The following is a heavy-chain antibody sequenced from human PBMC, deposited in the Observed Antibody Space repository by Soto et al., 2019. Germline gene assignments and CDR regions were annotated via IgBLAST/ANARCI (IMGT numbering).Heavy chain of an antibody. CDR3: ARDHDDLNWFDP. D-gene: IGHD4-17*01. CDR2: ISSSGSTI. CDR1: GFTFSSYE. Sequence: GGSLRLSCAASGFTFSSYEMNWVRQAPGKGLEWVSYISSSGSTIYYADSVKGRFTISRDNAKNSLYLQMNSLRAEDTTVYYCARDHDDLNWFDPWGQGTLVTVSS. V-gene: IGHV3-48*03. J-gene: IGHJ5*02.